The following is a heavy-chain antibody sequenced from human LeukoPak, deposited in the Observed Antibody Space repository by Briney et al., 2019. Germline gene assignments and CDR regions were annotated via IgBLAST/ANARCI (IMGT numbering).Heavy chain of an antibody. Sequence: ASVKVSCKVSGYTLTELSMRWVRQAPGKGLEWMGGFDPEDGETIYAQKFQGRVTMTEDTSTDTAYMELSSLRSEDTAVYYCATDSDIVGAFDPWGQGTLVTVSS. CDR2: FDPEDGET. CDR3: ATDSDIVGAFDP. D-gene: IGHD1-26*01. CDR1: GYTLTELS. J-gene: IGHJ5*02. V-gene: IGHV1-24*01.